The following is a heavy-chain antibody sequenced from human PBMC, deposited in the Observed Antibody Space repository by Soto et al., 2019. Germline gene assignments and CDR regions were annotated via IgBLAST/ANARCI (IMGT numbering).Heavy chain of an antibody. CDR3: AKAKDLTPATPTRPFDY. Sequence: GGSLRLSCAASQFTFSYYAMSWVRQAPGKGLEWVSTIAGSGGSTYFADSVKGRFTISRDNSKNTLDLEMNSLRAEDTAVYYCAKAKDLTPATPTRPFDYWGQGTQVTV. V-gene: IGHV3-23*01. D-gene: IGHD7-27*01. CDR2: IAGSGGST. CDR1: QFTFSYYA. J-gene: IGHJ4*02.